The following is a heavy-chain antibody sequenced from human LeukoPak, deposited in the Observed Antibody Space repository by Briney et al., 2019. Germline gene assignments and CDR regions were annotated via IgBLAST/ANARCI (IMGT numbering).Heavy chain of an antibody. J-gene: IGHJ4*02. CDR1: GYTLTELS. CDR2: FDPEDGET. Sequence: ASVKVSCKVSGYTLTELSMHWVRQAPGKGLEWMGSFDPEDGETIYAQKFQGRVTMTEDTSTDTAYMELSSLRSEDTAVYYCATGGYSGYDFDYWGQGTLVTVSS. CDR3: ATGGYSGYDFDY. V-gene: IGHV1-24*01. D-gene: IGHD5-12*01.